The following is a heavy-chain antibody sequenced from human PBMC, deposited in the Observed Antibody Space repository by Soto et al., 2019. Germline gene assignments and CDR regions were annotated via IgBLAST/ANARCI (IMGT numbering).Heavy chain of an antibody. Sequence: GGSLRLSCAASGFTFSRYAMDWVRQAPGKGLEWVSAISGSGGKTYYADSVKGRFTISRGSSKNTLYLQMNSLRAEDTAVYYCAKDYDDLRYYFDYWGQGTLVTVSS. CDR1: GFTFSRYA. D-gene: IGHD3-16*01. CDR2: ISGSGGKT. CDR3: AKDYDDLRYYFDY. J-gene: IGHJ4*02. V-gene: IGHV3-23*01.